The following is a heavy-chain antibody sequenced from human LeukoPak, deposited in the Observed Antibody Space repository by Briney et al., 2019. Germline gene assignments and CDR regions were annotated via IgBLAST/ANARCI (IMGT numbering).Heavy chain of an antibody. V-gene: IGHV3-30*04. Sequence: PGRSLRLSCAASGFTFSSYAMHWVRQAPGKGLEWVAVISYDGSNKYYADSVKGRFTISRDNAKNSLYLQMNSLRAEDTAVYYCARDQAVAGHYYYYYYMDVWGKGTTVTVSS. J-gene: IGHJ6*03. CDR3: ARDQAVAGHYYYYYYMDV. D-gene: IGHD6-19*01. CDR2: ISYDGSNK. CDR1: GFTFSSYA.